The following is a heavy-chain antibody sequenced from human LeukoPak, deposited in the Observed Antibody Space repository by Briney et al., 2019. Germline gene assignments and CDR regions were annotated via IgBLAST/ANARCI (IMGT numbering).Heavy chain of an antibody. V-gene: IGHV4-34*01. CDR2: INHSGST. CDR3: ARQFNCSSTSCYDY. CDR1: GGSFSGYY. J-gene: IGHJ4*02. D-gene: IGHD2-2*01. Sequence: PSETLSFTCAVYGGSFSGYYWSWIRQPPGKGLEWIGEINHSGSTNYNPSLKSRVTISVDTSKNQFSLKLSSVTAADTAVYYCARQFNCSSTSCYDYWGQGTLVTVSS.